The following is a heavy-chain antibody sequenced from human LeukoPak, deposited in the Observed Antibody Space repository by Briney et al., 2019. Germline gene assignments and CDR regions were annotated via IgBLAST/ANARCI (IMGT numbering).Heavy chain of an antibody. CDR2: IYYSGST. Sequence: SETLSLTCTVPGGSISTYYWSWIRQPPGKGLEWIGFIYYSGSTNYNPSLKSRVTISVDTSKNQFSLKLTSVTAADTAVYYCARGGGSGSPHWGQGTLVTVSS. V-gene: IGHV4-59*01. D-gene: IGHD3-10*01. CDR1: GGSISTYY. CDR3: ARGGGSGSPH. J-gene: IGHJ4*02.